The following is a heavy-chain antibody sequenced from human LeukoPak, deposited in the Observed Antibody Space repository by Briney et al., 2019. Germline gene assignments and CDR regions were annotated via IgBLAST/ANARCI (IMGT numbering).Heavy chain of an antibody. CDR1: GYSFASFW. CDR2: IYPANSDS. V-gene: IGHV5-51*01. J-gene: IGHJ6*04. D-gene: IGHD6-13*01. Sequence: GESLKISCKGSGYSFASFWIGWVRQMPGKGLEWVAIIYPANSDSRYSPSFQGQVTISADKSISTAYLQWSSLKASDTAIYYCARTYYSSSQNYYGMDVWGKGTTVTVSS. CDR3: ARTYYSSSQNYYGMDV.